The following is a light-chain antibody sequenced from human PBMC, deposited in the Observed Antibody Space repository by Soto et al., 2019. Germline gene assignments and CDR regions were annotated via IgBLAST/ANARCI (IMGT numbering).Light chain of an antibody. CDR1: QDIIDD. CDR2: GAS. J-gene: IGKJ1*01. Sequence: AIQMTQSPSSLSASVGDRVTITCRASQDIIDDVGWYQQTPGKAPKLLISGASRLQSGVPSRFSGSGSGAAFTLTNARLRPEDSATYYCLQNHNDPRTFGQGTKVEI. V-gene: IGKV1-6*01. CDR3: LQNHNDPRT.